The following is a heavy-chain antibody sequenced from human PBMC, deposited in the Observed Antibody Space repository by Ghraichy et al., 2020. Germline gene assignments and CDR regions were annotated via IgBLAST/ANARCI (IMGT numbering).Heavy chain of an antibody. CDR3: ATVTRSLSYDSSGYPSNCWFDP. Sequence: ASVKVSCKVSGYTLTELSMHWVRQAPGKGLEWMGGFDPEDGETIYAQKFQGRVTMTEDTSTDTAYMELSSLRSEDTAVYYCATVTRSLSYDSSGYPSNCWFDPWGQGTLVTVSS. CDR1: GYTLTELS. V-gene: IGHV1-24*01. D-gene: IGHD3-22*01. J-gene: IGHJ5*02. CDR2: FDPEDGET.